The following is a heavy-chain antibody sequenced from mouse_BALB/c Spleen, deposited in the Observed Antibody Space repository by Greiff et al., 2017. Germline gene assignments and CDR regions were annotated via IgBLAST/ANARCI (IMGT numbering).Heavy chain of an antibody. D-gene: IGHD2-3*01. J-gene: IGHJ3*01. Sequence: EVQLQQFGAELVKPGASVKISCKASGYTFTDYNMDWVKQSHGKSLEWIGDINPNYDSTSYNQKFKGKATFTADTSSNTAYMQLSSLTSEDSAVYYCAIYDVSAYWGQGTLVTVSA. V-gene: IGHV1-18*01. CDR2: INPNYDST. CDR1: GYTFTDYN. CDR3: AIYDVSAY.